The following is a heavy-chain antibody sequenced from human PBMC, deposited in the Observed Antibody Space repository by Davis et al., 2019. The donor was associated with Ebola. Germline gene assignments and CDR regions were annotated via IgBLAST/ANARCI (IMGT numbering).Heavy chain of an antibody. Sequence: PGGSLRLSCAASGFTFSSYAMNWVRQAPGKGLEWVSSISSSSSYIYYADSVKGRFTISRDNAKNSLYLQMNSLRAEDTAVYYCARDMGDVMAGTDYWGQGTLVTVSS. J-gene: IGHJ4*02. V-gene: IGHV3-21*01. D-gene: IGHD6-19*01. CDR3: ARDMGDVMAGTDY. CDR2: ISSSSSYI. CDR1: GFTFSSYA.